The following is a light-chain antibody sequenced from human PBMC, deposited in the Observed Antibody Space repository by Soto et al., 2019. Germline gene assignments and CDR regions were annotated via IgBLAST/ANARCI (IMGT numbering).Light chain of an antibody. Sequence: EIVMTQSPATVSVSPGERATLSCRASQTVSTYLAWYQQKPGQAPRLLIYGASTRATDIPARFSGSGSGTEFTLTISSLQSEEFAVYYCQQYNDWPRTFGQGTKVEI. J-gene: IGKJ1*01. CDR2: GAS. CDR3: QQYNDWPRT. CDR1: QTVSTY. V-gene: IGKV3-15*01.